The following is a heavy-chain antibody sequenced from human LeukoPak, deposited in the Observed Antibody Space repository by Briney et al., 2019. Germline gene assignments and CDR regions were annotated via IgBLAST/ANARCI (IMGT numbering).Heavy chain of an antibody. Sequence: GGSLRLSCAASGFTFSSYWMSWVRQAPGKGLEWVANIKQDGSEKYYVDSVKGRFTTSRDNAKNSLYLQMNSLRAEDTAVYYCARETYNWNDECYFDYWGQGTLVTDSS. J-gene: IGHJ4*02. CDR3: ARETYNWNDECYFDY. CDR2: IKQDGSEK. D-gene: IGHD1-20*01. CDR1: GFTFSSYW. V-gene: IGHV3-7*01.